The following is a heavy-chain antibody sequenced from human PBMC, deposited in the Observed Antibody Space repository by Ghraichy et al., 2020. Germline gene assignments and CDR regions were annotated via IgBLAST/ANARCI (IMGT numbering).Heavy chain of an antibody. CDR2: ISSNGGST. J-gene: IGHJ3*02. Sequence: GGSLRLSCSASGFTFSSYAMHWVRQAPGKGLEYVSAISSNGGSTYYADSVKGRFTISRDNSKNTLYLQMSSLRAEDTAVYYCVKVAAIGGYAFDIWGQGTMVTVSS. D-gene: IGHD6-13*01. CDR1: GFTFSSYA. CDR3: VKVAAIGGYAFDI. V-gene: IGHV3-64D*06.